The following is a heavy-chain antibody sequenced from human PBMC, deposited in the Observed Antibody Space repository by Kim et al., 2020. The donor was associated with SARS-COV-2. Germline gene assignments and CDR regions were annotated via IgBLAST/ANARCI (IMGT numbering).Heavy chain of an antibody. CDR3: ARRGWSSSSWDLDY. D-gene: IGHD6-6*01. J-gene: IGHJ4*02. V-gene: IGHV5-10-1*01. Sequence: PSFQGHVTISADKSSSTAYLQWSSLKASDTAMYYCARRGWSSSSWDLDYWGQGTLVTVSS.